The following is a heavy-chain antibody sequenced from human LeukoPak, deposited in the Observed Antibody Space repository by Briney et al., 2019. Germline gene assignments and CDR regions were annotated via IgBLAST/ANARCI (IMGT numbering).Heavy chain of an antibody. CDR3: TTGGDYSDFDY. Sequence: PGGSLRLSCAASGFTFGSYAMSWVRQAPGKGLEWVGRIKSKTDGGTTDYAAPVKGRFTISRDDSKNTLYLQMNSLKTEDTAVYYCTTGGDYSDFDYWGQGTLVTVSS. CDR1: GFTFGSYA. V-gene: IGHV3-15*01. D-gene: IGHD4-17*01. CDR2: IKSKTDGGTT. J-gene: IGHJ4*02.